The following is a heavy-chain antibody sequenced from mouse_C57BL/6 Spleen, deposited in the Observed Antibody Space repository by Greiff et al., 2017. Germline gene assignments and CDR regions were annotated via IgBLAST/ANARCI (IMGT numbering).Heavy chain of an antibody. J-gene: IGHJ4*01. Sequence: QVQLKQPGAELVRPGTSVKLSCKASGYPFTSYWMHWVKQRPGQGLEWIGVIAPSDSYTNYNQKFKGKATLTVDTSSSTGDMQLSSLKSEDSAVYYWERAGSSGYAMDYWGQGTSVTVSS. CDR2: IAPSDSYT. V-gene: IGHV1-59*01. D-gene: IGHD3-2*02. CDR1: GYPFTSYW. CDR3: ERAGSSGYAMDY.